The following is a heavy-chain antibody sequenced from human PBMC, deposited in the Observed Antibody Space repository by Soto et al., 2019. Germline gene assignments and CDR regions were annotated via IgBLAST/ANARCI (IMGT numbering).Heavy chain of an antibody. V-gene: IGHV4-34*01. Sequence: SETLSLTCAVYGGSFSGYYWSWIRQPPGKGLEWIGEINHSGSTNYNPSLKSRVTISADTSKNQFSLKLSSVTAADTAVYYCARGQYDFWSGRGNWFDPWGQGTLVTVSS. J-gene: IGHJ5*02. CDR3: ARGQYDFWSGRGNWFDP. D-gene: IGHD3-3*01. CDR2: INHSGST. CDR1: GGSFSGYY.